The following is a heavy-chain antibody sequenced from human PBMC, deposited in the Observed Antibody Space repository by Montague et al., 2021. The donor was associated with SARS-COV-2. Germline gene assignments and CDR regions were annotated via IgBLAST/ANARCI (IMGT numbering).Heavy chain of an antibody. J-gene: IGHJ6*02. D-gene: IGHD4-17*01. Sequence: SLRLSCAASGFTFSSYAMSWVRQAPGKGLEWVSAISGSGGSTYYADSVKGRFTISRDNSKNTLYLQMNSLRAEDTAVNYCASGLDYGDYYYYYGMDVWGQGTTVTVSS. CDR1: GFTFSSYA. CDR2: ISGSGGST. V-gene: IGHV3-23*01. CDR3: ASGLDYGDYYYYYGMDV.